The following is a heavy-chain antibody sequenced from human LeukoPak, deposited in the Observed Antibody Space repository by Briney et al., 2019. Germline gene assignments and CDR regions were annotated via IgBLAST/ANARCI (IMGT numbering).Heavy chain of an antibody. J-gene: IGHJ4*02. Sequence: PGGSLRLSCAASGFTFSDYYMNWIRPAPGKGLEWVAHISSAGNTVYYADSVNGRFTISRDNVKESLYLQMNSLRAEDTAVYYCTRGVFSDLWGQGTLVTVSS. CDR2: ISSAGNTV. CDR1: GFTFSDYY. CDR3: TRGVFSDL. V-gene: IGHV3-11*01. D-gene: IGHD2/OR15-2a*01.